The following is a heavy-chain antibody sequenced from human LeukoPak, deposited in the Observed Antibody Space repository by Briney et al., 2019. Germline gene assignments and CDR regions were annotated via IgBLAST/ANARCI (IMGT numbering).Heavy chain of an antibody. CDR1: GGSISSGPYY. V-gene: IGHV4-39*07. Sequence: SETLSLTCTVSGGSISSGPYYWGWIRQPPGKGLEWIGNIYYGENTYYNPSLKSRVTISVDTSKNQFSLKLSSVTAADTAVYYCARDQGMAHEIDIWGQGTMVTVSS. CDR2: IYYGENT. J-gene: IGHJ3*02. D-gene: IGHD5-24*01. CDR3: ARDQGMAHEIDI.